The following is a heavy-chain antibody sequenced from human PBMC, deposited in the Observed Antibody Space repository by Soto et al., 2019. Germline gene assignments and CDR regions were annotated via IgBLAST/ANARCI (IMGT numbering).Heavy chain of an antibody. J-gene: IGHJ6*02. CDR3: ARDDATYCVGDCYRYFYYGMDV. D-gene: IGHD2-21*02. CDR1: GDTFTNHA. Sequence: ASVKVSFKASGDTFTNHAISWLRQAPGQGLEWMGWIIPKNPNTDYAQKLQGRVTITTDTSTTTVYMELSSLRSEDTAMYYCARDDATYCVGDCYRYFYYGMDVWGQGTTVTVSS. V-gene: IGHV1-18*01. CDR2: IIPKNPNT.